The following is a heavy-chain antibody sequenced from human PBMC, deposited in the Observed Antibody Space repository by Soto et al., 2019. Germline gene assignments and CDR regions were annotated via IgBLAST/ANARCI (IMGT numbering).Heavy chain of an antibody. J-gene: IGHJ4*02. CDR1: GGSFSGYY. Sequence: SETLSLACAVYGGSFSGYYWSWIRQPPGKGLEWIGEINHSGSTNYNPSLKSRVTISVDTSKNQFSLKLSSVTAADTAVYYCARLSYYDFWSGHLNYFDYWGQGTLVTVSS. CDR2: INHSGST. D-gene: IGHD3-3*01. V-gene: IGHV4-34*01. CDR3: ARLSYYDFWSGHLNYFDY.